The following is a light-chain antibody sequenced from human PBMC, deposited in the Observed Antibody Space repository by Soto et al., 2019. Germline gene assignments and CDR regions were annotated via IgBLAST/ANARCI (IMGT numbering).Light chain of an antibody. CDR1: SSDVGGYNY. J-gene: IGLJ3*02. Sequence: QSALTQPPSASGSPGQSVTISCTGTSSDVGGYNYVSWYQQRPGKAPKLMIYEVSKRPSGVPDRFSGSKSGNTASLTVSGLQAEDEADYYCAAWDDSLRGWVFGGGTKLTVL. CDR2: EVS. CDR3: AAWDDSLRGWV. V-gene: IGLV2-8*01.